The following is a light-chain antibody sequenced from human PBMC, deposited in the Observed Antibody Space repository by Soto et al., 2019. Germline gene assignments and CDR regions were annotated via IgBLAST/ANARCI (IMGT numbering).Light chain of an antibody. CDR1: QSISSW. CDR2: DAS. Sequence: DIQMTQSPSTLSASVGDRVTITCRASQSISSWLAWYQQKPGKAPKLLIYDASSLESGVPSRFSGGGSGTEFTLTISSLQPDDFATYYCQHLRTFGQGTKLEIK. J-gene: IGKJ2*01. CDR3: QHLRT. V-gene: IGKV1-5*01.